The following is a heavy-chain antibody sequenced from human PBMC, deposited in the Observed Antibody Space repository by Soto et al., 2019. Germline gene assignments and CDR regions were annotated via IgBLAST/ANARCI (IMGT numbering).Heavy chain of an antibody. CDR2: ISYSWST. CDR3: ARGLLWFEELWPFDY. Sequence: SVTLSLTCPVSGGSISSSSYYWGWLRQPPGKVLEWIRRISYSWSTSSYPSLQSRVPISVDTSKHHFSLKLSSVTAADTPVSYCARGLLWFEELWPFDYWGQGTLATVSS. V-gene: IGHV4-39*02. D-gene: IGHD3-10*01. CDR1: GGSISSSSYY. J-gene: IGHJ4*02.